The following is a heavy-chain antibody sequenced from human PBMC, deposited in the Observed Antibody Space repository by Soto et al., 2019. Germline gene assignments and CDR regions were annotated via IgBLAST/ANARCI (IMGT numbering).Heavy chain of an antibody. D-gene: IGHD2-2*01. CDR2: IYHSGST. J-gene: IGHJ4*02. CDR1: GGSISSSNW. Sequence: SETLSLTCAVSGGSISSSNWWSWVRQPPGKGLEWIGEIYHSGSTNYNPSLKSRVTISVDKSKNQFSLKLSSVTAADTAVYYCARGLYCSSTSCYPNWGQGTLVTVSS. V-gene: IGHV4-4*02. CDR3: ARGLYCSSTSCYPN.